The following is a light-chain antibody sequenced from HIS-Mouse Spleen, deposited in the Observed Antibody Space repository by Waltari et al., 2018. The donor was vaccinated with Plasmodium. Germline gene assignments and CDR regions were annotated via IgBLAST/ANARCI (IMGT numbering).Light chain of an antibody. Sequence: DIVMTQSPDSLAVSLGERATINCKSSQSVLYSSNNKNYLAWYQQKQGQPPKLLIYWASTRESGVPDRCSGCGSGTDFTLTISSLQDEDVAVYYCQQYYSTPLTFGGGTKVEIK. V-gene: IGKV4-1*01. CDR3: QQYYSTPLT. J-gene: IGKJ4*01. CDR2: WAS. CDR1: QSVLYSSNNKNY.